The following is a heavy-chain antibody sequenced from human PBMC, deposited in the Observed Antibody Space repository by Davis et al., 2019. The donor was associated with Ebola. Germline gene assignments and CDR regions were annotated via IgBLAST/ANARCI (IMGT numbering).Heavy chain of an antibody. J-gene: IGHJ4*02. CDR1: GFTFSSYG. CDR3: ARDEVYTNYGSRFDF. D-gene: IGHD4-11*01. CDR2: ISYDGSRR. V-gene: IGHV3-30*19. Sequence: PGGSLRLSCAASGFTFSSYGMHWVRQAPGKGLEWVAVISYDGSRRYYADSVKGRFTISRDNSKNTMYLQMNSLRAEDTAVYSCARDEVYTNYGSRFDFWGQGTLVAVSS.